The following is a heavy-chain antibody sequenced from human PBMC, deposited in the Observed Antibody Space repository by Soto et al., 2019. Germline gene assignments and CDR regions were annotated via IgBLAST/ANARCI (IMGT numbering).Heavy chain of an antibody. CDR1: GYTFTSYD. J-gene: IGHJ6*03. CDR3: ARTEQLVSYYYYYMDV. V-gene: IGHV1-8*01. CDR2: MNPNSGNT. Sequence: RASVKVSCKASGYTFTSYDINWVRQATGQGLEWMGWMNPNSGNTGYAQKFQGRVTMTRNTSISTAYMELSSLRSEDTAVYYCARTEQLVSYYYYYMDVWGKGTTVTVSS. D-gene: IGHD6-6*01.